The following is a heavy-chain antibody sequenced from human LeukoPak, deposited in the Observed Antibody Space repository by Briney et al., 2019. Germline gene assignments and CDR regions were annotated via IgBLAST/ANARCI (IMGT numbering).Heavy chain of an antibody. Sequence: GGSLRFSGAAPGITFSTFAMSWVGRAPGKGLEWVSYIGSGSTSIYYGDSVRGRFTVSRDNAKNSLFLQMNRLTADDTGVYYCAVVILGTYLDHWGQGAPVTVSS. CDR2: IGSGSTSI. CDR3: AVVILGTYLDH. J-gene: IGHJ4*02. V-gene: IGHV3-48*03. D-gene: IGHD2-15*01. CDR1: GITFSTFA.